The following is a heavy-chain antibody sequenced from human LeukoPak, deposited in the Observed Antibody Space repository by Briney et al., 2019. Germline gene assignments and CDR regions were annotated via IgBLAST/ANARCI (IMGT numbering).Heavy chain of an antibody. CDR3: ARTSGSSSRYSDY. D-gene: IGHD6-13*01. J-gene: IGHJ4*02. CDR1: GGAISGYY. CDR2: ISYSGNT. V-gene: IGHV4-59*12. Sequence: SETLSLTCTVSGGAISGYYWSWIRQPPGKGLEWIGYISYSGNTNYNPSLKSRVTISVDTSKNQFSLKLSSVTAADTAVYYCARTSGSSSRYSDYWGQGTLVTVSS.